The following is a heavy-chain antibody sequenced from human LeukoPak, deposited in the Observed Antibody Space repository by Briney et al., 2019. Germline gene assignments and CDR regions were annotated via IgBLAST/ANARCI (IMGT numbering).Heavy chain of an antibody. Sequence: GGSLRLSCVASGFTFSRYTMNWVRQAPGKGLECVSSISSSSRHIYYADSVKGRLTISRDNANNSLFLQMNSLRVDDTAVYYCARAIVGATTGTVDLWGQGTLVTVSS. J-gene: IGHJ5*02. V-gene: IGHV3-21*01. D-gene: IGHD1-26*01. CDR2: ISSSSRHI. CDR1: GFTFSRYT. CDR3: ARAIVGATTGTVDL.